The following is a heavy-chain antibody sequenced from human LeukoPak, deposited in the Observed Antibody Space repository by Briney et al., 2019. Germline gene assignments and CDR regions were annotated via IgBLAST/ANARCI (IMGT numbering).Heavy chain of an antibody. J-gene: IGHJ1*01. Sequence: TGGSLRLSCAASGFTFSSYSMTWVRQAPGKGLEWVSSTSSSSSYIYYADSVKGRFTISRDNAKNSLYLQMNSLRAEDTAVYYCARTTYYYDSSGYSEYFQHWGQGTLVTVSS. CDR3: ARTTYYYDSSGYSEYFQH. V-gene: IGHV3-21*01. CDR2: TSSSSSYI. D-gene: IGHD3-22*01. CDR1: GFTFSSYS.